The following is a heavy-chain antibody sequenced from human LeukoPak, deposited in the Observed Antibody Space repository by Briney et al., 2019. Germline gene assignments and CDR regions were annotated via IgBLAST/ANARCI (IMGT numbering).Heavy chain of an antibody. CDR3: ARDLWGGSSWYSGSSY. J-gene: IGHJ4*02. V-gene: IGHV1-18*01. CDR1: GYTFTSYG. D-gene: IGHD6-13*01. CDR2: ISAYNGNT. Sequence: ASVKVSCKASGYTFTSYGISWVRQAPGQGLEWMGWISAYNGNTIYAQKLQGRVTMTTDTSTSTAYMELRSLRSDDTAVYYCARDLWGGSSWYSGSSYWGQGTLVTVSS.